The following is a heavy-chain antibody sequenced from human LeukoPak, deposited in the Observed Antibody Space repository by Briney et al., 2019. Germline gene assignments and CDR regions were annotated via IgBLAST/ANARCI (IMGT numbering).Heavy chain of an antibody. CDR2: ISGSGGST. D-gene: IGHD3-16*02. J-gene: IGHJ4*02. Sequence: QAGGSLRLSCAASGFTFSSYAMSWVRQAPGKGLEWVSVISGSGGSTYYADSVKGRFTISRDNSKNTLYLQMNSLRAEDTAVYYCAKDPQTFGGVIGHDPAGDYWGQGTLVTVSS. CDR1: GFTFSSYA. V-gene: IGHV3-23*01. CDR3: AKDPQTFGGVIGHDPAGDY.